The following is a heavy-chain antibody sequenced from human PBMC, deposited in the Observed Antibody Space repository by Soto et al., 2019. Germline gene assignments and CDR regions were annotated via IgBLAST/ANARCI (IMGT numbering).Heavy chain of an antibody. CDR3: ARFIDHQLVHYYYYMDV. CDR2: TYYRSTWYN. CDR1: VDSVSSNTAP. V-gene: IGHV6-1*02. D-gene: IGHD6-13*01. Sequence: QVQLQQSGPGLVKPSQTLSLTCAISVDSVSSNTAPWNWIRQYPSRALEWLSRTYYRSTWYNDYAVSVRSPITINPVPSKIKCTLQLNSVTPEVTAVYYCARFIDHQLVHYYYYMDVWVKGTTVTVSS. J-gene: IGHJ6*03.